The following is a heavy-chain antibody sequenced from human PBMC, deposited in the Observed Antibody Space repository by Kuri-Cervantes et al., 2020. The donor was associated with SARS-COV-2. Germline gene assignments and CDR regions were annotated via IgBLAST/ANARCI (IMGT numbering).Heavy chain of an antibody. CDR1: GFTFSSHA. J-gene: IGHJ4*02. Sequence: LTCAASGFTFSSHAMIWVRQAPGKGLEWVSSISGSGGATYYADSAKGRFTISRDNSKNTLSLQMNSLRAEDTAVYYCAKPLGYSGYDPPDYWGQGTLVTVSS. V-gene: IGHV3-23*01. CDR2: ISGSGGAT. CDR3: AKPLGYSGYDPPDY. D-gene: IGHD5-12*01.